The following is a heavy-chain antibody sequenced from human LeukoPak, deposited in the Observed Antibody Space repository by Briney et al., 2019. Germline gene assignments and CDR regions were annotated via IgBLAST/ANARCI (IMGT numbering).Heavy chain of an antibody. CDR3: ARDLYSGSRELELRYYMDV. V-gene: IGHV4-30-2*01. J-gene: IGHJ6*03. CDR2: IYHSGST. Sequence: SETLSLTCTVSGGSISSGGYYWSWIRQPPGKGLEWIGYIYHSGSTYYNPSLKSRVTISVDRSKNQFSLKLSSVTAADTAVYYCARDLYSGSRELELRYYMDVWGKGTTVTVSS. CDR1: GGSISSGGYY. D-gene: IGHD1-7*01.